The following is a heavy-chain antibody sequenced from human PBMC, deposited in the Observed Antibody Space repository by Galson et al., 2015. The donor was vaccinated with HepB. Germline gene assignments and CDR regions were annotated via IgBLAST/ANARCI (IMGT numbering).Heavy chain of an antibody. V-gene: IGHV2-5*02. CDR3: AHMLRRHNYYESPAYHRSAFQH. Sequence: PALVKPTQTLTLTCTFSGFSLTTYGMGVGWIRQPPGKALEWLALIYWDDDERYSPSLNSRLTITKDTSKNQVVLTMTNMDPVDTATYYCAHMLRRHNYYESPAYHRSAFQHWGQGTLVTVSS. CDR1: GFSLTTYGMG. CDR2: IYWDDDE. J-gene: IGHJ1*01. D-gene: IGHD3-22*01.